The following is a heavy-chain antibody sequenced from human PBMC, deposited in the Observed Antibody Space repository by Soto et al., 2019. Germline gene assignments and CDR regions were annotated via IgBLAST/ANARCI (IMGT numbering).Heavy chain of an antibody. Sequence: EVQLVKSGGGLVQPGGSLRLSCAASGFTLSSYWMSWVRQAPGKGLEWVANIKQDGSEKYYVDSVKGRFTISRDTAKSSLYLQLNSLRAEDTAVYYCAREYGSSYSPRYYGMDVWGQGTTVTVSS. V-gene: IGHV3-7*05. D-gene: IGHD6-13*01. CDR2: IKQDGSEK. J-gene: IGHJ6*02. CDR1: GFTLSSYW. CDR3: AREYGSSYSPRYYGMDV.